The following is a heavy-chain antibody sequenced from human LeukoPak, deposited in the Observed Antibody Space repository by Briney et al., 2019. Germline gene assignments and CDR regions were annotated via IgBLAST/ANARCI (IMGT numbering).Heavy chain of an antibody. CDR3: ARDRGSSGPRYYFDY. Sequence: ASVKVSCKASGYTFTGYYMHWVRQAPGQGLEWMGWINPNSGGTNYAQKFQGRVTMTRDTSISTAYMELSRLRSDDTAVYYCARDRGSSGPRYYFDYGGQGTLVTVSS. CDR2: INPNSGGT. D-gene: IGHD3-22*01. CDR1: GYTFTGYY. V-gene: IGHV1-2*02. J-gene: IGHJ4*02.